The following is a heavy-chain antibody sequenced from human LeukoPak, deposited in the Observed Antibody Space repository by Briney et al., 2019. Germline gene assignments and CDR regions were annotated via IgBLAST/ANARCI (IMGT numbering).Heavy chain of an antibody. CDR1: GGSINSNSYY. D-gene: IGHD3-16*01. J-gene: IGHJ5*02. CDR2: IYYSGST. CDR3: ARPLEGGWFDP. V-gene: IGHV4-39*01. Sequence: SETLSLTCTVSGGSINSNSYYWGWIRQPPGKGLEWIGSIYYSGSTYYNPSLKSRVTISVDTSKNQFSLKLSSVTAADTAVYYCARPLEGGWFDPWGQGTLVTLSS.